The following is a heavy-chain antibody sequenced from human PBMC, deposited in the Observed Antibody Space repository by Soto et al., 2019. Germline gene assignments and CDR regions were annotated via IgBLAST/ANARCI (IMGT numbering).Heavy chain of an antibody. J-gene: IGHJ6*02. CDR1: GGLGSAYE. V-gene: IGHV4-34*01. CDR3: ARLPGTGDDYYDVMDV. CDR2: INHSGST. D-gene: IGHD2-21*02. Sequence: XTLSLPRALYGGLGSAYEWSRFRQLPGKGVEWIGKINHSGSTNYKTYLKSRVNISVETSKNKFSLKLSSVNAAQTAVYYCARLPGTGDDYYDVMDVWGQGTTGTVSS.